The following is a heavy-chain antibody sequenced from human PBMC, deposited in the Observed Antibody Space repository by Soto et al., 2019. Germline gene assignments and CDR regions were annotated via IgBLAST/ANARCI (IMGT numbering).Heavy chain of an antibody. V-gene: IGHV1-69*13. D-gene: IGHD3-16*01. J-gene: IGHJ6*02. CDR3: AREGLSLGRLGMDV. Sequence: GASVKVSCKASGGTFSSYAISWVRQAPGQGLEWMGGIIPIFGTANYAQKFQGRVTITADESTSTAYMELSSLRSEDTAVYYCAREGLSLGRLGMDVWGQGTTVTVSS. CDR1: GGTFSSYA. CDR2: IIPIFGTA.